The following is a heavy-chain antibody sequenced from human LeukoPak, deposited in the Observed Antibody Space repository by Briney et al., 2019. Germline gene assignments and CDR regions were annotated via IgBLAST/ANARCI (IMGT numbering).Heavy chain of an antibody. CDR2: IYYSGST. CDR1: GGSISSSSYY. Sequence: PSETLSLTCTVSGGSISSSSYYWGWIRQPPGKGLEWIGSIYYSGSTYYNPSLKSRVTISVDTSKNQFSLKLSSATAADTAVYYCARRGAIRAFDIWGQGTMVTVSS. J-gene: IGHJ3*02. V-gene: IGHV4-39*01. D-gene: IGHD3-10*01. CDR3: ARRGAIRAFDI.